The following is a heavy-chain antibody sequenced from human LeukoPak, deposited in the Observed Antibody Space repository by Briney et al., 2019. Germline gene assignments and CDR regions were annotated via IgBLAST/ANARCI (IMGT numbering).Heavy chain of an antibody. Sequence: GGSLRLSCVASGFTFSSYWMTWVRQAPGKGLEWVANIKTDGSLIYYVDSVKGRFTISRDNAKNSLYLQMNSLRVEDMAVYYCARDLNWETYWGQGTLVSVSS. J-gene: IGHJ4*02. D-gene: IGHD7-27*01. V-gene: IGHV3-7*01. CDR1: GFTFSSYW. CDR2: IKTDGSLI. CDR3: ARDLNWETY.